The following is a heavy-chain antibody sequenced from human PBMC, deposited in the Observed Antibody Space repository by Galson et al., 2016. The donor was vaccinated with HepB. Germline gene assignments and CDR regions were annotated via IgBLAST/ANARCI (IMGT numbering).Heavy chain of an antibody. Sequence: SLRLSCAASGFMITDFTIHWVRQAPGKGLEWAAVISSDGNNEDYGGSVKGRFTVSRDNSKNTVYLQMNSLRPEDTAVYYCARELSVELLVSPHTWLDPWGQGTQVTVSS. CDR3: ARELSVELLVSPHTWLDP. CDR1: GFMITDFT. CDR2: ISSDGNNE. D-gene: IGHD5/OR15-5a*01. J-gene: IGHJ5*02. V-gene: IGHV3-30*04.